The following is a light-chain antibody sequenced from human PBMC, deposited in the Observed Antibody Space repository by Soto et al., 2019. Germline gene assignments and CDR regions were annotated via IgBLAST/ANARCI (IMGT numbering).Light chain of an antibody. Sequence: DIQMTQSPSSLSASVGDRVTITCRASQGIRNDLVCYQQKPGEAPKRLIYAASVLQTGVPSRFSGSGSGTEFTLTISSLQPEDFASYYCLQHNSYPFTFGPGTKVDIK. CDR3: LQHNSYPFT. J-gene: IGKJ3*01. CDR1: QGIRND. CDR2: AAS. V-gene: IGKV1-17*01.